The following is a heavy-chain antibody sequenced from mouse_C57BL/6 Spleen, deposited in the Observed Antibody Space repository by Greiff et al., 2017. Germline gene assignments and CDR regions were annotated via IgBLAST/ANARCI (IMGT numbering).Heavy chain of an antibody. J-gene: IGHJ4*01. CDR2: IDPSDSET. V-gene: IGHV1-52*01. CDR3: ARAGTLYYAMDY. CDR1: GYTFTSYW. Sequence: QVQLKQSGAELVRPGSSVKLSCKASGYTFTSYWMHWVKQRPIQGLEWIGNIDPSDSETHYNQKFKDKATLTVDKSSSTAYMQLSSLTSEDSAVYYCARAGTLYYAMDYWGQGTSVTVSS.